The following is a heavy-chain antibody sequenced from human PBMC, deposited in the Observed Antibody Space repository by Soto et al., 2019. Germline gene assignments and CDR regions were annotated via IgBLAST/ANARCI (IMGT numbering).Heavy chain of an antibody. CDR1: GYTFTSYG. CDR3: ARDTGTRSDY. V-gene: IGHV1-18*01. Sequence: QVQLVQSGAEVKKPGASVKVSCKASGYTFTSYGISWVRQAPGQGLEWMGWISAYNVNTNYAQKLQVRVTMTTDTSSRTANMEVRSLRSDDTAVYYCARDTGTRSDYGGEGTLVTVSS. CDR2: ISAYNVNT. J-gene: IGHJ4*02. D-gene: IGHD4-17*01.